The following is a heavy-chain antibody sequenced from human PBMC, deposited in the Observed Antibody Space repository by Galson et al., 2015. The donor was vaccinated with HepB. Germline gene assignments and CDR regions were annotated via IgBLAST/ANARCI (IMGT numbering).Heavy chain of an antibody. V-gene: IGHV1-24*01. Sequence: SVKVSCKVSGYTLTELSMHWVRQAPGKGLEWMGGFDPEDGETIYAQKFQGRVTMTEDTSTDTAHMELSSLRSEDTAVYYCATGPAGTYYYYGMDVWGQGTTVTVSS. CDR1: GYTLTELS. CDR2: FDPEDGET. CDR3: ATGPAGTYYYYGMDV. D-gene: IGHD6-19*01. J-gene: IGHJ6*02.